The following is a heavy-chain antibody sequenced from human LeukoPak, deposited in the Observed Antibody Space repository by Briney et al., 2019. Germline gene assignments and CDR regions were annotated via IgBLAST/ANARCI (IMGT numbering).Heavy chain of an antibody. CDR1: GYSFTSYN. J-gene: IGHJ6*02. D-gene: IGHD5-18*01. Sequence: ASVKVSCKASGYSFTSYNIHWVRQASGQGLEWMGIINPGGGGASYAQKFQGRVTMTGDTSTSTVDMELSSLRSEDTAVYYCAREKGGYSYGTDYYYYGMYVWGQGTTVTVSS. V-gene: IGHV1-46*01. CDR3: AREKGGYSYGTDYYYYGMYV. CDR2: INPGGGGA.